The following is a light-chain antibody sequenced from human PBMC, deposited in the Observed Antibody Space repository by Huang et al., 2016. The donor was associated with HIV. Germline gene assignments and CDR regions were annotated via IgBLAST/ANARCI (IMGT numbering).Light chain of an antibody. J-gene: IGKJ4*01. CDR3: QQYNNWPL. CDR1: QSVLYSSNNKNY. V-gene: IGKV4-1*01. CDR2: WAS. Sequence: DIVMTQSPDSLAVSLGERATINCKYSQSVLYSSNNKNYLAWYQQKPGQPPKLLIYWASTRESGVPDRFSGSGSGTDFTLTISSLQAEDFAVYFCQQYNNWPLFGGGTKVEIK.